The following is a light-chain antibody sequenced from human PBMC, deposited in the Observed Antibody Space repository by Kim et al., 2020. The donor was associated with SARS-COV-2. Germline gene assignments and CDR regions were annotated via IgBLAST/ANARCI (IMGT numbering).Light chain of an antibody. V-gene: IGKV3-15*01. J-gene: IGKJ2*01. Sequence: SPGESAPLSCRASQSVSSNLAWYQQKPSQAPRLLIYGASTRATGIPARFSGSGSGTEFTLTISSLQSEDFAVYYCQQYNNWPPNTFGQGTKLEI. CDR2: GAS. CDR3: QQYNNWPPNT. CDR1: QSVSSN.